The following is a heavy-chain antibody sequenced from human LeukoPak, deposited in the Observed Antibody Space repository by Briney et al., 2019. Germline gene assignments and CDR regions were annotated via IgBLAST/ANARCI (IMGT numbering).Heavy chain of an antibody. CDR2: ISGSGGST. CDR1: GFTFSSYA. J-gene: IGHJ6*02. V-gene: IGHV3-23*01. Sequence: GGSLRLSCAASGFTFSSYAMSWVRQAPGKGLEWVSTISGSGGSTYYADSVKGRFTISRDNSKNTLYLQMNSLRVEDTAGYYCAKSPVPYCSGGSCYGMDVWGQGTTVTVSS. CDR3: AKSPVPYCSGGSCYGMDV. D-gene: IGHD2-15*01.